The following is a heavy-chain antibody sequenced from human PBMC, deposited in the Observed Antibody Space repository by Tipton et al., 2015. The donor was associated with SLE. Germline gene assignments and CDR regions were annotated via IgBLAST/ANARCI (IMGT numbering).Heavy chain of an antibody. D-gene: IGHD5-18*01. J-gene: IGHJ2*01. Sequence: TLSLTCDVSGYSISSGYYWGWIRQPPGKGLEWIGTISHSEGSYYNPSLKSRVTMSVDTSKNQFSLKLNSVTAADTAVYYCARQVDTEAVGSWNFAFWGRGTLVTVSS. V-gene: IGHV4-38-2*01. CDR2: ISHSEGS. CDR3: ARQVDTEAVGSWNFAF. CDR1: GYSISSGYY.